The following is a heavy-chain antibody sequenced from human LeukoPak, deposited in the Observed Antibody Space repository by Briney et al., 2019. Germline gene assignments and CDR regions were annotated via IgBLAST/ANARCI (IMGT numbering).Heavy chain of an antibody. D-gene: IGHD1-1*01. J-gene: IGHJ4*02. CDR1: GGSFSGYY. V-gene: IGHV4-34*01. CDR3: ARGRTTSQTFDY. CDR2: INHSGST. Sequence: SETLSLTCAVYGGSFSGYYWSWIRQPPGKGLEWIGEINHSGSTNYNPSLKSRVTISVDTSKNQFSLKLSSMTVADTAVYYCARGRTTSQTFDYWGQGTLVTVSS.